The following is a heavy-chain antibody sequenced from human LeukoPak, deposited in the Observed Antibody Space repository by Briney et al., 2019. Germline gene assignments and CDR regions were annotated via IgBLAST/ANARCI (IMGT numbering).Heavy chain of an antibody. V-gene: IGHV3-7*01. CDR3: AGGAGFLIDY. CDR2: IKKDGSEK. CDR1: GFTFRTFG. Sequence: GGSLRLSCVASGFTFRTFGMAWVRQAPGKGPEWVAIIKKDGSEKYYVDSVKGRFTISRDNAKNSLYLQMNSLRADDTAVYFCAGGAGFLIDYWGQGALVTVSS. J-gene: IGHJ4*02. D-gene: IGHD2/OR15-2a*01.